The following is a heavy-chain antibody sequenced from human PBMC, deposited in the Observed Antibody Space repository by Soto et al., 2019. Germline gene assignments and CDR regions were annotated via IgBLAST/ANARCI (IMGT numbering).Heavy chain of an antibody. CDR1: GGSIINNHYY. D-gene: IGHD6-19*01. J-gene: IGHJ6*02. Sequence: SETLSLSCTVSGGSIINNHYYWSWIRQHPGKGLEWIGYIYYSGSTYYNPSLKSRVTISVDTSKNQFSLKLSSVTAADTAVYYCARHFSSASAYHYALALRGPGPTVTV. CDR3: ARHFSSASAYHYALAL. V-gene: IGHV4-31*03. CDR2: IYYSGST.